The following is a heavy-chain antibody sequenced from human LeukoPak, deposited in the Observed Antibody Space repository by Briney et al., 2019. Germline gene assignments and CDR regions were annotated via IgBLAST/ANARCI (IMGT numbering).Heavy chain of an antibody. CDR2: INSDGSRT. V-gene: IGHV3-74*01. D-gene: IGHD1-26*01. CDR3: ARTRYSGNSADY. Sequence: RGSLRLSCAASGFTFSGYWMYWVRQAPGKGLVWVSRINSDGSRTNYADSVKRRFTISRDNAKNTLYLQMNSLRAEDTAVYYCARTRYSGNSADYWGQGTLVTVSS. CDR1: GFTFSGYW. J-gene: IGHJ4*02.